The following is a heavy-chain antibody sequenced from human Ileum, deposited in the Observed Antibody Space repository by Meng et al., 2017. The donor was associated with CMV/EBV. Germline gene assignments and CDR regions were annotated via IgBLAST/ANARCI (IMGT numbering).Heavy chain of an antibody. V-gene: IGHV3-74*01. J-gene: IGHJ4*02. CDR2: ISPDQSTT. Sequence: SGFTCSSDKMHWVRQGTGNGVVWRSHISPDQSTTTYADYVRGRFTISRDNAKNTLYLQMNSLRAEDTAVYYCARDTSLGGTGPHFDSWGQGTLVTVSS. CDR1: GFTCSSDK. D-gene: IGHD2-8*02. CDR3: ARDTSLGGTGPHFDS.